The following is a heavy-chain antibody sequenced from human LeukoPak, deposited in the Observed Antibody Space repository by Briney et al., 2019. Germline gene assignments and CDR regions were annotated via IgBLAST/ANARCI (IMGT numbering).Heavy chain of an antibody. D-gene: IGHD6-6*01. CDR1: GGSISSYY. J-gene: IGHJ4*02. CDR3: ARSDSSSSVDY. Sequence: SETLSLTCTVSGGSISSYYWSWIRQPPGKGLEWIGYIYYSGSTNYNPSLKSRVTISVDTSKNQFSLKLSSVTAADTAVYYCARSDSSSSVDYWGQGTLVTVSS. V-gene: IGHV4-59*01. CDR2: IYYSGST.